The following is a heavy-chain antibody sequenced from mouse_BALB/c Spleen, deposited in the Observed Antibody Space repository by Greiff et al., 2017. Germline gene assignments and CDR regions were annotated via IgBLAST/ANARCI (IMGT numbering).Heavy chain of an antibody. V-gene: IGHV1-67*01. CDR2: ISTYSGNT. CDR3: ARSDHYGNLRAMDY. D-gene: IGHD2-1*01. CDR1: GYTFTDYA. Sequence: VKLVESGPELVRPGVSVKISCKGSGYTFTDYAMHWVKQSHAKSLEWIGVISTYSGNTNYNQKFKGKATMTVDKSSSTAYMELARLTSEDSAIYYCARSDHYGNLRAMDYWGQGTSVTVSS. J-gene: IGHJ4*01.